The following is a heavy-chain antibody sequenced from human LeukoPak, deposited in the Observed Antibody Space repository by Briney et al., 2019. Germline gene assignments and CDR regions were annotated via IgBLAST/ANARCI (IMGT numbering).Heavy chain of an antibody. D-gene: IGHD3-22*01. CDR1: GFTFSGYW. Sequence: PGGSLRLSCAASGFTFSGYWMHWVRQAPGKGLVWVSRTNRDDSDTSYADSVKGRFTISRDKAKSTLYLQMNSLRVEDTAVYYCARSANYFDTSGQDYWGQGTLVTVPS. CDR3: ARSANYFDTSGQDY. CDR2: TNRDDSDT. J-gene: IGHJ4*02. V-gene: IGHV3-74*01.